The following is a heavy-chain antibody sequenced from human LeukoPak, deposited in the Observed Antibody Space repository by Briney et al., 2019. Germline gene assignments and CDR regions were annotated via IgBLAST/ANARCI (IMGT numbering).Heavy chain of an antibody. CDR1: GGSISSGSYY. CDR3: ASYGSGSYAFDI. Sequence: PSETLSFTCTVSGGSISSGSYYWSWIRQPAGTGLEWIGRIYTSGSTDYNPSLKSRVTISVDTSKNQFSLKLSSVTAADTAVYYCASYGSGSYAFDIWGQGTMVTVSS. V-gene: IGHV4-61*02. D-gene: IGHD3-10*01. J-gene: IGHJ3*02. CDR2: IYTSGST.